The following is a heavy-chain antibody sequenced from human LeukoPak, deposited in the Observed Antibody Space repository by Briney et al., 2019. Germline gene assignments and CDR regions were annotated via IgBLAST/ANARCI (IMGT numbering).Heavy chain of an antibody. CDR1: GYTFTSCD. Sequence: ASVKVSCKASGYTFTSCDINWVRPATGQGLEWMGWMNLNSGNTGYGQSFQGRITMTRDISIGTAYMELSNLTSEDTAIYYCTRGSSGRRDNWGQGTLVTVSA. D-gene: IGHD6-19*01. CDR3: TRGSSGRRDN. CDR2: MNLNSGNT. J-gene: IGHJ4*02. V-gene: IGHV1-8*01.